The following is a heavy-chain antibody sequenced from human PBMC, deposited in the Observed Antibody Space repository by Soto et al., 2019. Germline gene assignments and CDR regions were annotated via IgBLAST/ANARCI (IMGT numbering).Heavy chain of an antibody. J-gene: IGHJ5*02. V-gene: IGHV1-58*01. CDR2: IVVGSGNT. CDR1: GFTFASSA. D-gene: IGHD6-19*01. CDR3: AAGPPGIAVAVMWFDP. Sequence: SVKVSCKASGFTFASSAGQWVRQARGQRLEWIGWIVVGSGNTNYAQKFQERVTITRDMSTSTAYMELSSLRSEDSAVYYCAAGPPGIAVAVMWFDPWGQGTLVTVSS.